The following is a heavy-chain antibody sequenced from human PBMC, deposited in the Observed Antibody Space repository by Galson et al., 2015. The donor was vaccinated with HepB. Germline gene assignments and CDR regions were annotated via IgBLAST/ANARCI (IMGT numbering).Heavy chain of an antibody. CDR1: GFTFSGSA. D-gene: IGHD2-2*02. CDR3: TSTYCSSTSCYRGGPYYYYYYMDV. V-gene: IGHV3-73*01. CDR2: IRSKANSYAT. J-gene: IGHJ6*03. Sequence: SLRLSCAASGFTFSGSAMHWVRQASGKGLEWVGRIRSKANSYATAYAASVKGRFTISRDDSKNTAYLQMNGLKTEDTAVYYCTSTYCSSTSCYRGGPYYYYYYMDVWGKGTTVTVSS.